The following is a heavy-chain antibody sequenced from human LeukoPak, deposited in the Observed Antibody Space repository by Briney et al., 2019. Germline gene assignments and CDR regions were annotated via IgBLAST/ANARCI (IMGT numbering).Heavy chain of an antibody. V-gene: IGHV3-13*05. D-gene: IGHD3-22*01. Sequence: PGGSLRLSCVASGFTFSSYDMHWVRHATGKGLEWVSDIGTAGVPYYPASVKGRFTISRENAKNSLYLQMNSLRAGDTAVYYCARVMLITMIVVVIWAPYYFDYWGQGTLVTVSS. CDR2: IGTAGVP. CDR3: ARVMLITMIVVVIWAPYYFDY. J-gene: IGHJ4*02. CDR1: GFTFSSYD.